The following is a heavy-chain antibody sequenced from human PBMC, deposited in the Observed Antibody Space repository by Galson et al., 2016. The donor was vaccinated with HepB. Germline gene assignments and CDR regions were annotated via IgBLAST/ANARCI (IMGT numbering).Heavy chain of an antibody. CDR2: IRGGGDAT. D-gene: IGHD4-17*01. CDR3: ARGHGDYFPANYFNY. CDR1: GFTFSNYA. V-gene: IGHV3-23*01. J-gene: IGHJ4*02. Sequence: SLRLSCAAPGFTFSNYATAWVRLPPGKGLEWVSTIRGGGDATYYADSVKGRFTISRDNSRSTLYLRLSSLRAEDTALYYCARGHGDYFPANYFNYWGQGTLVTVSS.